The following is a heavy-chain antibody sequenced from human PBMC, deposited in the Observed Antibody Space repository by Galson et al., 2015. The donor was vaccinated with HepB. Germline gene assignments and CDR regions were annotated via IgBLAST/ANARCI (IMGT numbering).Heavy chain of an antibody. Sequence: SLRLSCAASGFTFSNYAMSWVRQAPGKGLEWVSTITTSGNYTYDGDSVKGRFTISRDNSKNTLYLQMTSLRAEDTAIYYCAKDARGGSSWVDYWGQGTLVTVSS. V-gene: IGHV3-23*01. CDR1: GFTFSNYA. D-gene: IGHD6-13*01. CDR2: ITTSGNYT. J-gene: IGHJ4*02. CDR3: AKDARGGSSWVDY.